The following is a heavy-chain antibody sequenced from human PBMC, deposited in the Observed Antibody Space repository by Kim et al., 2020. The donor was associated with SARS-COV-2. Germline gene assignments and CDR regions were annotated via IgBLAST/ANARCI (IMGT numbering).Heavy chain of an antibody. V-gene: IGHV4-31*03. CDR1: GGSISSGGYY. J-gene: IGHJ5*02. CDR3: ARGASITIFGVVILGGAFDP. CDR2: IYYSGST. D-gene: IGHD3-3*01. Sequence: SETLSLTCTVSGGSISSGGYYWSWIRQHPGKGLEWIGYIYYSGSTYYNPSLKSRVTISVDTSKTQFSLKLSSVTAADTAVYYCARGASITIFGVVILGGAFDPWGQGTLVTVSS.